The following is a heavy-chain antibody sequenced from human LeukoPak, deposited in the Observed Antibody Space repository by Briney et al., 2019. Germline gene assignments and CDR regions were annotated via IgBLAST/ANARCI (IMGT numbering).Heavy chain of an antibody. D-gene: IGHD6-19*01. V-gene: IGHV4-59*01. J-gene: IGHJ4*02. CDR1: GASISGYY. CDR3: ASGVRGSGPFDY. CDR2: IYYSGST. Sequence: SETLSLTCAVSGASISGYYWSWIRQPPGKGLEWIGNIYYSGSTNYNPSLKSRVTISEDTSKNQFSLKLSSVTAADTAVYYCASGVRGSGPFDYWGQGTLVTVSS.